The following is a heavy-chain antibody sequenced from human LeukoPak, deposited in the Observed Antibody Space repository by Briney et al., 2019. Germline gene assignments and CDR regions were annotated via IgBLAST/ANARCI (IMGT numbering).Heavy chain of an antibody. Sequence: SQTLSLTCALSGDSVSSDSASWHWLRQSPSRGLEWLGRTYYRSKWYIDYAVAGRSLITINPDTSKNQYSLQLSSVTPEGTAVYFCVRGGALNVWGQGTMVTVSS. CDR3: VRGGALNV. CDR2: TYYRSKWYI. CDR1: GDSVSSDSAS. V-gene: IGHV6-1*01. J-gene: IGHJ3*01.